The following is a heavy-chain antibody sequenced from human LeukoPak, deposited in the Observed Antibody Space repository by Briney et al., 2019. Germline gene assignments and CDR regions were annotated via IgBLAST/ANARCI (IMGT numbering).Heavy chain of an antibody. D-gene: IGHD4-17*01. V-gene: IGHV4-59*08. Sequence: SETLSLTCTVSSGSISSYYWSWIRQPPGKGLEWIGYIYSGGSTNYNPSLKSRVSISVDTSKNQFSLKLSSVTAADTAVYYCARHDGGYGDCFDYWGPGTLVTVSS. CDR3: ARHDGGYGDCFDY. CDR2: IYSGGST. CDR1: SGSISSYY. J-gene: IGHJ4*02.